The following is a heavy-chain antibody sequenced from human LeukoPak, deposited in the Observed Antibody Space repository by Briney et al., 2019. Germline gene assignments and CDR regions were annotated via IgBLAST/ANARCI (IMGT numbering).Heavy chain of an antibody. CDR3: ARGWGTLEATFDY. D-gene: IGHD3-16*01. CDR1: GYTFTGYY. J-gene: IGHJ4*02. CDR2: INPNSGGT. V-gene: IGHV1-2*06. Sequence: ASVKVSCKASGYTFTGYYMHWVRQAPGQGLEWMGRINPNSGGTNYAQKLQGRVTMTTDTSTSTAYMELRSLRSDDTAVYYRARGWGTLEATFDYWGQGTLVTVSS.